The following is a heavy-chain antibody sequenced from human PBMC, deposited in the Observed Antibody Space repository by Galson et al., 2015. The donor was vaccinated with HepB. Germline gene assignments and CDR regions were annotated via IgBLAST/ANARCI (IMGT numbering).Heavy chain of an antibody. Sequence: SLRLSCAAFGFTFSSHAMSWVRQAPGKGLEWVSAISGSGGSTYYADSVKGRFTISRDNSKNTLDLQMNSLRAEDTAVYYCTKEIGYCSGGTCYRRENYFDFWGQGTLVTVSS. CDR3: TKEIGYCSGGTCYRRENYFDF. D-gene: IGHD2-15*01. CDR1: GFTFSSHA. CDR2: ISGSGGST. J-gene: IGHJ4*02. V-gene: IGHV3-23*01.